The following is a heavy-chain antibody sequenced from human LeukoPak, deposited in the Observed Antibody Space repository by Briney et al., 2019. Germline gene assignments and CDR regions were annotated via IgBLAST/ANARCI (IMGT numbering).Heavy chain of an antibody. CDR3: ARDLSIPYYFDY. V-gene: IGHV1-24*01. J-gene: IGHJ4*02. CDR1: GYTLTELS. CDR2: FDPEDGET. D-gene: IGHD6-6*01. Sequence: ASVKVSCKVSGYTLTELSMHWVRQAPGKGLEWMGGFDPEDGETIYAQKFQGRVTMTEDTSTDTAYMELSSLRSEDTAVYYCARDLSIPYYFDYWGQGTLVTVSS.